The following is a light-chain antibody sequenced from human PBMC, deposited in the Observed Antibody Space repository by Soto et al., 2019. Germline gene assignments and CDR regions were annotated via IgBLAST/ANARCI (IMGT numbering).Light chain of an antibody. CDR2: RAY. CDR3: QQYGVHYPRT. Sequence: DIQMTQSPSTLSASVGDKVTITGRASQIIGDYLAWYQQKPGKAPVLLIYRAYTLESGVPSRFSGSGSGTEFTLTISSLQPDDFATYYCQQYGVHYPRTFGGGTKVEI. V-gene: IGKV1-5*03. J-gene: IGKJ4*01. CDR1: QIIGDY.